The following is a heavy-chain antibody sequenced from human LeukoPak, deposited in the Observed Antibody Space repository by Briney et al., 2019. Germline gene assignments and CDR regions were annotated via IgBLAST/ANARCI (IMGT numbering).Heavy chain of an antibody. J-gene: IGHJ4*02. V-gene: IGHV4-34*01. D-gene: IGHD4-17*01. CDR2: INHSGST. CDR3: ARGSSTGSYFDY. CDR1: GGSFSGYY. Sequence: PSETLSLTCAVYGGSFSGYYWSWIRQPPGKGLEWIGEINHSGSTNYNPSLKSRVTISVGTSKNQFSLKLSSVTAADTAVYYCARGSSTGSYFDYWGQGTLVTVSS.